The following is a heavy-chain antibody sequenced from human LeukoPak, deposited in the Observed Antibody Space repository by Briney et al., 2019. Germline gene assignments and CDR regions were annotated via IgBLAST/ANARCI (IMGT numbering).Heavy chain of an antibody. CDR2: INHSGST. CDR1: GGSFSGYY. Sequence: PSETLSLTCAVYGGSFSGYYWSWIRQPPGKGLEWIGEINHSGSTNYNPSLKGRVTISVDTSRNQFSLKLSSVTAADTAVYYCARVGFRLWLLNYWGQGTLVTVSS. CDR3: ARVGFRLWLLNY. J-gene: IGHJ4*02. D-gene: IGHD5-18*01. V-gene: IGHV4-34*01.